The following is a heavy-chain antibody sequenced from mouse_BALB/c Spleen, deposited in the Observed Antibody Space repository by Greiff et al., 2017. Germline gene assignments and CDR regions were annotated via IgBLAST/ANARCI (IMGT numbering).Heavy chain of an antibody. J-gene: IGHJ4*01. Sequence: VQLVESGAELVRPGTSVKVSCKASGYAFTNYLIEWVKQRPGQGLEWIGVINPGSGGTNYNEKFKGKATLTADKSSSTAYMQLSSLTSDDSAVYFCARSYYAMDYWGQGTSVTVSS. CDR1: GYAFTNYL. CDR2: INPGSGGT. CDR3: ARSYYAMDY. V-gene: IGHV1-54*01.